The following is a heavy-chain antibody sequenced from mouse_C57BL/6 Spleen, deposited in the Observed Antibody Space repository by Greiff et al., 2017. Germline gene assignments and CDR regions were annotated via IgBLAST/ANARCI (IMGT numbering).Heavy chain of an antibody. Sequence: EVQVVESGGGLVKPGGSLKLSCAASGFTFSDYGMHWVRQAPEKGLEWVAYISSGSSTIYYADTVKGRFTISRDNAKNTLFLQMTSLRSEDTAMYYFARPTTLVADYAMDYWGQGTSVTVSS. CDR1: GFTFSDYG. CDR3: ARPTTLVADYAMDY. J-gene: IGHJ4*01. D-gene: IGHD1-1*01. V-gene: IGHV5-17*01. CDR2: ISSGSSTI.